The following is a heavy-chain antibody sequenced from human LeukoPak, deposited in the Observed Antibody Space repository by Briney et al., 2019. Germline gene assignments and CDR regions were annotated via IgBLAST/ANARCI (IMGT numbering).Heavy chain of an antibody. CDR2: IGGSDGKT. V-gene: IGHV3-23*01. D-gene: IGHD4-17*01. J-gene: IGHJ4*02. Sequence: GGSERLSCAASGFTFRSYAMSWIRQAPGNGLEWVSAIGGSDGKTYYADSVKGRFTISRDNSKNTLYLQMNSLRAEDMALYYCAKGRGLSYDYGVDYWGQGTLVTVSS. CDR3: AKGRGLSYDYGVDY. CDR1: GFTFRSYA.